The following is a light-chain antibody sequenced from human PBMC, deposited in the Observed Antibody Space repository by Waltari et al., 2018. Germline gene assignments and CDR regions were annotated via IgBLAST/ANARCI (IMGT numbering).Light chain of an antibody. CDR1: ELGNKY. CDR2: EDD. Sequence: SYELTQPPSVSVSPGQTATITCSGDELGNKYASWYQQQPGQSPVLLIFEDDKRPSGIPERFSGSNSWNTATLTITGTQALDEADYYCQAWDTRAAVFGGGTKLTVL. V-gene: IGLV3-1*01. J-gene: IGLJ3*02. CDR3: QAWDTRAAV.